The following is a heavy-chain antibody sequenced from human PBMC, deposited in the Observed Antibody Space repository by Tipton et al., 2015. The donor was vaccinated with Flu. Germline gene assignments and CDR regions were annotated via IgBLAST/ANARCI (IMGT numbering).Heavy chain of an antibody. CDR1: GVSMSSGGYY. D-gene: IGHD6-25*01. Sequence: LRLSCAVSGVSMSSGGYYWSWIRQHPGKGLEWVGYIYHTGKTFLNPSLKSRVSLSVDTSKNQFSLRLNSVTAADTAVYYCAKERHEGAFDIWGQGTMVAVSS. CDR3: AKERHEGAFDI. V-gene: IGHV4-31*02. J-gene: IGHJ3*02. CDR2: IYHTGKT.